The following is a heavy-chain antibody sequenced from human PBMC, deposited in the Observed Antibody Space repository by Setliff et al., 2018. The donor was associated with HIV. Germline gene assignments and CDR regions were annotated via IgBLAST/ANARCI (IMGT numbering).Heavy chain of an antibody. D-gene: IGHD6-13*01. J-gene: IGHJ4*02. Sequence: PSETLSLTCSVSGDPISSGDYYWTWIRQPPGEALEWIGYIYYSGSTNYNPSLKSRVTISVDTSKNQFSLKVRSVTAADTAVYYCARESGVAAGAFDSWGQGTLVTVSS. CDR3: ARESGVAAGAFDS. V-gene: IGHV4-30-4*08. CDR2: IYYSGST. CDR1: GDPISSGDYY.